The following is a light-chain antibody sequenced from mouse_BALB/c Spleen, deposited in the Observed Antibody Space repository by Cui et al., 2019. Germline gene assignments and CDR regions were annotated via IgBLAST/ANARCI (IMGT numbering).Light chain of an antibody. Sequence: QIVLTQSPEIMSASLGEEYSLTCRASSSVSYMHWYQQKSGTSPKLLIYSTSNLASGVPSRFSGSGSGTFYSLTISSVEAEDAADYYCHQWSSYPWTFGGGTKLEIK. V-gene: IGKV4-80*01. CDR1: SSVSY. CDR2: STS. J-gene: IGKJ1*01. CDR3: HQWSSYPWT.